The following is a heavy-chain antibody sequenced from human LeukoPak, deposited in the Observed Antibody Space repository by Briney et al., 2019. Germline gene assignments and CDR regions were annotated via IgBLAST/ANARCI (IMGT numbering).Heavy chain of an antibody. CDR2: IYLYGTT. Sequence: PSETLSLTCSVSAGSISSSRWWSWVRQSPVKGLEWIGEIYLYGTTNYNPSLKSRVTMSVDRSKNQFSLKLSSVTAADTAVYYCARQKWEQQGRDYYFNGLDVWGPGTTVTVSS. CDR3: ARQKWEQQGRDYYFNGLDV. CDR1: AGSISSSRW. D-gene: IGHD1-26*01. J-gene: IGHJ6*02. V-gene: IGHV4-4*02.